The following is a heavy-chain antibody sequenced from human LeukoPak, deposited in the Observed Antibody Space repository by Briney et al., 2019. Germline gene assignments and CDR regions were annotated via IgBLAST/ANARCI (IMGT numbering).Heavy chain of an antibody. D-gene: IGHD3-10*01. J-gene: IGHJ5*02. CDR2: IYPGDSDT. Sequence: GESLKISCKGSGYSFTSYWIGWVRQMPGKGLEWMGIIYPGDSDTRYSPSFQGQVTISADKSISTAYLQWSSLKASDTAMYYCARQIITMVRGVIVWFDPWGQGTLVTVSS. V-gene: IGHV5-51*01. CDR3: ARQIITMVRGVIVWFDP. CDR1: GYSFTSYW.